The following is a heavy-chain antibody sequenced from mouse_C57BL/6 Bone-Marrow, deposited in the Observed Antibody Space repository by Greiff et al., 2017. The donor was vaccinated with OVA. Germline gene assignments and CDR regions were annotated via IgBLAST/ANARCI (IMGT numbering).Heavy chain of an antibody. D-gene: IGHD1-2*01. CDR2: IYPSDSET. Sequence: QVQLQQSGAELVRPGASVKLSCTASGFNIKDDYMHWVKQRPGQGLEWIGNIYPSDSETHYNQKFKDKATLTVDKSSSTAYMQLSSLTSEDSAVYYCARYSPYYGHYWGQGTTLTVSS. J-gene: IGHJ2*01. CDR3: ARYSPYYGHY. V-gene: IGHV1-61*01. CDR1: GFNIKDDY.